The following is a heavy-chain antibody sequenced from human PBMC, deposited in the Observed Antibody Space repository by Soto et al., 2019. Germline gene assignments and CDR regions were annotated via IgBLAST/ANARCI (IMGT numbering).Heavy chain of an antibody. D-gene: IGHD1-26*01. CDR2: IFHSGST. Sequence: QVQLQESGPGLVKPSGTLSLTCAVFGGSISNSNWWIWVRQPPGKGLDWIGEIFHSGSTNYNSSLMGRVTISVDKANNQFSLKLSSVTAADTAVYYCAHRPIVGAAIWGQGTLVTVSS. J-gene: IGHJ4*02. V-gene: IGHV4-4*02. CDR3: AHRPIVGAAI. CDR1: GGSISNSNW.